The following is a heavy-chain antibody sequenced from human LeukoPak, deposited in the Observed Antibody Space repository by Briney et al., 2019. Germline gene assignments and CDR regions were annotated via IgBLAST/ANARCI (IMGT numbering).Heavy chain of an antibody. CDR2: IYYSGST. CDR1: GGSISSSNW. J-gene: IGHJ4*02. V-gene: IGHV4-4*02. CDR3: ARGDNYDYVYDY. D-gene: IGHD3-16*01. Sequence: SETLSLTCAVSGGSISSSNWWSWVRQPPGKGLEWIGSIYYSGSTYYNPSLKSRVTISVDTSKNQFSLKPSSVTAADTAVYYCARGDNYDYVYDYWGQGTLVTVSS.